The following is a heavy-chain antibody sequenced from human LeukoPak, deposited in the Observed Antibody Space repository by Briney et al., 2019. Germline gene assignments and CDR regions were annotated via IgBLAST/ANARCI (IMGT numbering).Heavy chain of an antibody. J-gene: IGHJ3*02. CDR1: GFTFDDYA. CDR2: ISWNSGSI. CDR3: ARGSAFDI. V-gene: IGHV3-9*01. Sequence: GRSLRLSCAASGFTFDDYAMHWVRQAPGKGLEWVSGISWNSGSIGYADSVKGRFTISRHNSKNTLYLQMNSLRAEDTAVYYCARGSAFDIWGQGTMVTVSS.